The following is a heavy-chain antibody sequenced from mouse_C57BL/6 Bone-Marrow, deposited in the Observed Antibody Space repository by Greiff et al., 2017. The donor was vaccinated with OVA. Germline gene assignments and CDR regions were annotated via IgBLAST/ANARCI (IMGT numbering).Heavy chain of an antibody. J-gene: IGHJ2*01. Sequence: VKVVDSGAELVKPGASVKISCKASGYAFSSYWMHWVKQRPGKGLEWIGQIYPGDGDTNYNGKFKGKATLTANKSSSTAYMQLSSLTSEDSAVYFCERKNGYYGSRDYRGQGTTLTVAS. D-gene: IGHD1-1*01. V-gene: IGHV1-80*01. CDR1: GYAFSSYW. CDR3: ERKNGYYGSRDY. CDR2: IYPGDGDT.